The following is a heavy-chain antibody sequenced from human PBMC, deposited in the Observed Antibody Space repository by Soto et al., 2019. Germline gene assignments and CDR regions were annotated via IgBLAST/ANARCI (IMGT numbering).Heavy chain of an antibody. CDR2: ISAYNGNT. V-gene: IGHV1-18*01. Sequence: ASVKVSCKASGYTFTNYGISWLRQAPGQGLEWMGWISAYNGNTNYAQKLQGRVTMTTDTSTSTAYMELRSLRSDDTAVYYCARVLSKSPVPAAITYYYGMDVWGQGTTVTVSS. J-gene: IGHJ6*02. CDR1: GYTFTNYG. D-gene: IGHD2-2*02. CDR3: ARVLSKSPVPAAITYYYGMDV.